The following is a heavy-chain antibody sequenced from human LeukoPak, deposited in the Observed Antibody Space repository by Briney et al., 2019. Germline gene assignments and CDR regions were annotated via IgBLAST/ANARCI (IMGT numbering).Heavy chain of an antibody. V-gene: IGHV5-51*01. CDR1: GYSFSTYW. Sequence: GESLKISRKGSGYSFSTYWIGWVRQMPGKGLEWMGIIYPGDSDTRYSPSFQGQVTISADKSISTAYLHWSSLKASDTAMYYCARPHYDSSGYEFDYWGQGTLVTVSS. CDR2: IYPGDSDT. J-gene: IGHJ4*02. CDR3: ARPHYDSSGYEFDY. D-gene: IGHD3-22*01.